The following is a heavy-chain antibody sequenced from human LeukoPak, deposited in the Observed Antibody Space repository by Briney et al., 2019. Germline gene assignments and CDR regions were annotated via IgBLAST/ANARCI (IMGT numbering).Heavy chain of an antibody. Sequence: PSETLSLTCTVSGDSTSSDYWSWIRQPPGKGLEWIGYISYSGTTNYNPSLKSQVTISIDTSKNQFSLRLSSVTAADTAVYYCARSRRGKQQPSYWGQGTLVTVSS. V-gene: IGHV4-59*01. CDR3: ARSRRGKQQPSY. D-gene: IGHD6-13*01. J-gene: IGHJ4*02. CDR2: ISYSGTT. CDR1: GDSTSSDY.